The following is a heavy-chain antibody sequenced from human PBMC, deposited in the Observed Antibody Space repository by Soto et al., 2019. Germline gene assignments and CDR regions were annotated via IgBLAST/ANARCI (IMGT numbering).Heavy chain of an antibody. CDR1: GYTFTSYA. Sequence: ASVKFSSKASGYTFTSYAMHWVRQAPGQRLEWMGWINAGNGNTKYSQKFQGRVTITRDTSASTAYMELISLRSEDTAVYYCARDKQQLVRTYYYYYGMDVWGQGTTVTVSS. V-gene: IGHV1-3*01. CDR2: INAGNGNT. CDR3: ARDKQQLVRTYYYYYGMDV. J-gene: IGHJ6*02. D-gene: IGHD6-13*01.